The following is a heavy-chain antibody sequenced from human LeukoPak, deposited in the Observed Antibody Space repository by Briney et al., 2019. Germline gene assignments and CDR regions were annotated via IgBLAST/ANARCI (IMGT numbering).Heavy chain of an antibody. CDR2: IYYSGST. J-gene: IGHJ5*02. CDR1: GGSISSYY. V-gene: IGHV4-59*06. D-gene: IGHD3-9*01. Sequence: SETLSLTCTVSGGSISSYYWSWIRQHPGKGLEWIGYIYYSGSTYYNPSLKSRVTISVDTSKNQFSLKLSSVTAADTAVYYCARGPEILTGYYPPEGYWFDPWGQGTLVTVSS. CDR3: ARGPEILTGYYPPEGYWFDP.